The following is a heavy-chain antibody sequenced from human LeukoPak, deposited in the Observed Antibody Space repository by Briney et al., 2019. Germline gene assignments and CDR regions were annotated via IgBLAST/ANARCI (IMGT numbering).Heavy chain of an antibody. V-gene: IGHV4-4*07. CDR2: IYPRGST. J-gene: IGHJ4*02. Sequence: WETLSLTCTVSGGSISNYYWTWIRQPAGKGLEWIGHIYPRGSTNYSPSLKSRVTMSVDTSKNQFSLRLTSVTAADTAVYYCATAGVAGTTEGFSDYWGQGILVTISS. D-gene: IGHD1-20*01. CDR3: ATAGVAGTTEGFSDY. CDR1: GGSISNYY.